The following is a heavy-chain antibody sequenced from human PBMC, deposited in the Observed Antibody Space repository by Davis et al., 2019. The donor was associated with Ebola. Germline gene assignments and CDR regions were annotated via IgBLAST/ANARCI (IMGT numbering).Heavy chain of an antibody. Sequence: LRLSCTVSGGSISSGAYYRSWIRQHPGKGLEWIGYIYYSRSTYYNPSLKSRVTISVDTSKNQFSLKLSSVTAADTAVYYCPRAGGYYDILTGYLPNWFDPWGQGTLVTVSS. CDR3: PRAGGYYDILTGYLPNWFDP. CDR1: GGSISSGAYY. J-gene: IGHJ5*02. V-gene: IGHV4-31*03. CDR2: IYYSRST. D-gene: IGHD3-9*01.